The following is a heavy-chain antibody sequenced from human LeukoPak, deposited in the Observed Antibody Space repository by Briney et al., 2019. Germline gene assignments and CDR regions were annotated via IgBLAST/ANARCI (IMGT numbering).Heavy chain of an antibody. D-gene: IGHD1-26*01. CDR3: AAELYSGTYGRCCSFAF. V-gene: IGHV4-59*01. CDR2: IYYSGYT. J-gene: IGHJ4*02. Sequence: SETLSLTCTVSGGSISSYYWSWIRQSPAKGLEWIGYIYYSGYTNYNHSLKSRVTISVDTSKNQFSLKLSSVTAADTAVYYCAAELYSGTYGRCCSFAFWGQGTPVTVSS. CDR1: GGSISSYY.